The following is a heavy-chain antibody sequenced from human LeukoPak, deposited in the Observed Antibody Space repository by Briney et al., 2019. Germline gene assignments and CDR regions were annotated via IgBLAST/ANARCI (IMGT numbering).Heavy chain of an antibody. J-gene: IGHJ4*02. CDR2: IYYSGGT. CDR1: GXSVSSGNYY. D-gene: IGHD5-12*01. CDR3: ARAKDAGYAPEVSLNY. Sequence: PSETLSLTCTVPGXSVSSGNYYWSWIRQPPGKGLEWIGYIYYSGGTNYNPSLKSRVTISADTSNNQVSLKLVSVTAADTAMYYCARAKDAGYAPEVSLNYWGQGTLVTVSS. V-gene: IGHV4-61*01.